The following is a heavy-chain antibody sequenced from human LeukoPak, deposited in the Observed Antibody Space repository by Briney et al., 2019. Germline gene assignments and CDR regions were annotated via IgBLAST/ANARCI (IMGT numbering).Heavy chain of an antibody. V-gene: IGHV1-46*01. D-gene: IGHD3/OR15-3a*01. CDR2: INPSGGST. Sequence: ASVTVSCTASGYTFSRYYMHWVRQAPGQGLEWMGIINPSGGSTSYAQKFQGRVTMTRDTSTRIVYMELSSLRSEDTAVYYCARWGASGLALIYYYGMDVWGQGTTVTVSS. J-gene: IGHJ6*02. CDR3: ARWGASGLALIYYYGMDV. CDR1: GYTFSRYY.